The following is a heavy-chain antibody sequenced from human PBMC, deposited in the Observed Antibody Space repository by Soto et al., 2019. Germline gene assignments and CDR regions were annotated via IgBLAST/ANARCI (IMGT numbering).Heavy chain of an antibody. CDR1: GYTFTSYA. V-gene: IGHV1-3*01. D-gene: IGHD2-2*01. Sequence: RASVKVSCKASGYTFTSYAMHWVRQAPGQRLEWMGWINAGNGNTKYSQKFQGRVTITRDTSASTAYMELSSLRSEDTAVYYCARILVVPAAMIFDYWGQGTLVTVSS. J-gene: IGHJ4*02. CDR2: INAGNGNT. CDR3: ARILVVPAAMIFDY.